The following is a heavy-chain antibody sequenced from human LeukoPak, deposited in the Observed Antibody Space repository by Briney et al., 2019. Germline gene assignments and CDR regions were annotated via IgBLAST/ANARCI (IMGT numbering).Heavy chain of an antibody. D-gene: IGHD6-19*01. CDR1: GFTFSSYA. CDR2: ISGSGGST. V-gene: IGHV3-23*01. Sequence: GGSLRLSCAASGFTFSSYAMSWVRQAPGKGLEWVSAISGSGGSTYYADSVKGGFTISRDNSKNTLYLQMNSLRAEDTDVYYCATAFVPGEYSSGESLDYWGQGTLVTVSS. CDR3: ATAFVPGEYSSGESLDY. J-gene: IGHJ4*02.